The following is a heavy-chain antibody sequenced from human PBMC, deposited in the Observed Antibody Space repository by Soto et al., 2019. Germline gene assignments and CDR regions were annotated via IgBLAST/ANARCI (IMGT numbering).Heavy chain of an antibody. Sequence: SVKVSCKASGGTFSSYAISWVRQAPGQGLEWMGGIIPIFGTANYAQKFQGRVTITADESTSTAYMELSSLRSEDTAVYYCAGGDIVVVPAAIRDYYYYYGMDVWGQGTTVTVSS. J-gene: IGHJ6*02. D-gene: IGHD2-2*02. CDR3: AGGDIVVVPAAIRDYYYYYGMDV. V-gene: IGHV1-69*13. CDR2: IIPIFGTA. CDR1: GGTFSSYA.